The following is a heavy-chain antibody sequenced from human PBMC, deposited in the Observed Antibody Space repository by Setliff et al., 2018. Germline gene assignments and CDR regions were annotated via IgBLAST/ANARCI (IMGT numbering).Heavy chain of an antibody. V-gene: IGHV3-9*01. J-gene: IGHJ3*02. CDR1: GYTFDDYA. CDR2: ISWNSGSI. Sequence: SCKASGYTFDDYAMHWVRQAPGKGLEWVSGISWNSGSIGYADSVKGRFTISRDNAKNSLYLQMNSLSAEDTALYYCAKSRDFRGGSSPTPDAFDIWGQGTMVTVSS. D-gene: IGHD6-13*01. CDR3: AKSRDFRGGSSPTPDAFDI.